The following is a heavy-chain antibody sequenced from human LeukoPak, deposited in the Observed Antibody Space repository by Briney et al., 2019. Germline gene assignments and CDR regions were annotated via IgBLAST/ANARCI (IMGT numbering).Heavy chain of an antibody. CDR3: ARRGSGSYYNWFDP. V-gene: IGHV4-59*08. J-gene: IGHJ5*02. CDR1: GDSFSSHY. Sequence: PSETLSLTCAVSGDSFSSHYWTWIRQSPGTGLEWIGYISHIGRTNYNPSLKSRVTISIDTSKNQFSLKLSSVTAADTAVYYCARRGSGSYYNWFDPWGQGTLVTVSS. D-gene: IGHD1-26*01. CDR2: ISHIGRT.